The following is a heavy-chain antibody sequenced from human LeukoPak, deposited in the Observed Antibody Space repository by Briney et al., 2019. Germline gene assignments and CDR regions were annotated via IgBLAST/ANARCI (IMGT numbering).Heavy chain of an antibody. CDR3: AKKLTASVYYYYGMDV. CDR1: GYTFTIYG. V-gene: IGHV1-18*01. Sequence: ASVKVSCKASGYTFTIYGISWVRQAPGQGLEWMGWISAYNGNTNYAQKLQGRVTMTTDTSTSTAYMELRSLRSDDTAVYYCAKKLTASVYYYYGMDVWGQGTTVTVSS. CDR2: ISAYNGNT. J-gene: IGHJ6*02. D-gene: IGHD2-21*02.